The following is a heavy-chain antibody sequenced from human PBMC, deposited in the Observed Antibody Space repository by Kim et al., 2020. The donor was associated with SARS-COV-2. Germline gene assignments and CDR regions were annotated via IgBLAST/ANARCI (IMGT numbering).Heavy chain of an antibody. V-gene: IGHV4-59*01. CDR3: ARDRRGQLNYYYYYGMDV. Sequence: KSRVTISVDTSKNQFSLKLSSVTAADTAVYYCARDRRGQLNYYYYYGMDVWGQGTTVTVSS. D-gene: IGHD6-6*01. J-gene: IGHJ6*02.